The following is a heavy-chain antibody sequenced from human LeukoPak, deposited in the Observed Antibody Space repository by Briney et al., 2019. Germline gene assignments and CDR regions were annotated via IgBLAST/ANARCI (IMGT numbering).Heavy chain of an antibody. V-gene: IGHV4-34*01. CDR1: GGSFSGYY. J-gene: IGHJ3*02. CDR2: INHSGST. D-gene: IGHD5-24*01. Sequence: KPSETLSLTCAVYGGSFSGYYWSWIRQPPGKGLEWIGEINHSGSTNYNPSLKSRVTISVDTSKNQFSLKLSSMTAADTAVYYCAREGGSREVRDDDAFDIWGQGTMVTVSS. CDR3: AREGGSREVRDDDAFDI.